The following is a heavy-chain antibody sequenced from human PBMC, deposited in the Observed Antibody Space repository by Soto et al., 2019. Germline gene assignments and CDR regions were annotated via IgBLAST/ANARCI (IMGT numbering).Heavy chain of an antibody. Sequence: SDTLALTCSVSGGSISSSSYYWGWIRQPPGKGLEWIGSIYYSGSTYYNPSLKSRVTISVDTSKNQFSLKLSSVTAADTAVYYCARHGAWLQLNFDYWGQGTLVTVSS. CDR2: IYYSGST. CDR1: GGSISSSSYY. D-gene: IGHD5-12*01. CDR3: ARHGAWLQLNFDY. J-gene: IGHJ4*02. V-gene: IGHV4-39*01.